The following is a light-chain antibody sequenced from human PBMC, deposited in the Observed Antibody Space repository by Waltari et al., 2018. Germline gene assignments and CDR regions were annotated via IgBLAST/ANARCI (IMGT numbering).Light chain of an antibody. J-gene: IGLJ2*01. CDR2: STD. CDR1: SLSTYS. V-gene: IGLV3-19*01. Sequence: SSELTQDPAVSVALGQTVRITCQGDSLSTYSADWYQQRPGQAPILVLFSTDHRPSGIPDRFSGSSSRDTASLTITGTQAEDEADYYCASRDPTANAVVFGGGTKLTVL. CDR3: ASRDPTANAVV.